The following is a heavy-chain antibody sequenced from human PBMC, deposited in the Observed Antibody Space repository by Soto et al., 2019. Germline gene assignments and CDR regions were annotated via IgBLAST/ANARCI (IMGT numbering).Heavy chain of an antibody. CDR1: GASISSGGYS. V-gene: IGHV4-30-2*01. CDR2: IYHSGST. D-gene: IGHD2-2*01. Sequence: SGTLSLTCAVSGASISSGGYSWSWIRQPPGKGLEWIGYIYHSGSTYYNPALKSRVTISVDRSKNQFSLELSSVTAADTAVYYCARVPDRWGQGTLVTVSS. J-gene: IGHJ5*02. CDR3: ARVPDR.